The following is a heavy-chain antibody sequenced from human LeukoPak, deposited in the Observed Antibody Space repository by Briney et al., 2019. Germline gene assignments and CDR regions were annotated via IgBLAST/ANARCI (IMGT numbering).Heavy chain of an antibody. CDR2: IKEDGTET. CDR3: AKEGRSLQTY. D-gene: IGHD5-24*01. J-gene: IGHJ4*02. V-gene: IGHV3-7*03. Sequence: GGSLRLSCAASGFMFSSNWMSWVRLAPGKGLEWVANIKEDGTETYYVDSVKGRFTISRDNAKNSLYLQMNSLRVEDTAVHYCAKEGRSLQTYWGQGTLVTVSS. CDR1: GFMFSSNW.